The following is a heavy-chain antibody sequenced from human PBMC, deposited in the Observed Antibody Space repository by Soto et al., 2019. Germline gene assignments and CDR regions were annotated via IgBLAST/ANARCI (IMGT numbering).Heavy chain of an antibody. CDR3: AREGRYCSSTSCYTANWFDP. D-gene: IGHD2-2*02. CDR1: GGSISSGDYY. J-gene: IGHJ5*02. CDR2: IYYSGST. Sequence: PSETLSLTCTVSGGSISSGDYYWSWIRQPPGKGLEWIGYIYYSGSTYYNPSLKSRVTISVDTSKNQFSLKLNSVTAADTAVYYCAREGRYCSSTSCYTANWFDPWGQGTLVTVYS. V-gene: IGHV4-30-4*01.